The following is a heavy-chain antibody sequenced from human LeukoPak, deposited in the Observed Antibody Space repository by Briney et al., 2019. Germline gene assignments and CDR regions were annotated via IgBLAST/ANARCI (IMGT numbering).Heavy chain of an antibody. CDR3: ARGMGGSYDSSGYYFDY. Sequence: GGSLRLSCAASGFTFSSYSMNWVRQAPGKGLEWVSSISSSSSYIYYADSVKGRFTISRDNSKNTLYLQMNSLRAEDTAVYYCARGMGGSYDSSGYYFDYWGQGALVTVSS. D-gene: IGHD3-22*01. V-gene: IGHV3-21*04. J-gene: IGHJ4*02. CDR1: GFTFSSYS. CDR2: ISSSSSYI.